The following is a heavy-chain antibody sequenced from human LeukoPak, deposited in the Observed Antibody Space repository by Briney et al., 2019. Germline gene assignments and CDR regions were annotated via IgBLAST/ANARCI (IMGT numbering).Heavy chain of an antibody. CDR3: ARHRNEYDYGDYQVIDY. CDR2: IYYSGST. Sequence: SETLSLTCTVSGGSISSGSYYWGWIRQPPGKGLEWIGSIYYSGSTYYNPSLKSRVTISVDTSKNQFSLKLSSVTAADTAVYYCARHRNEYDYGDYQVIDYWGQGTLVTVSS. CDR1: GGSISSGSYY. D-gene: IGHD4-17*01. V-gene: IGHV4-39*01. J-gene: IGHJ4*02.